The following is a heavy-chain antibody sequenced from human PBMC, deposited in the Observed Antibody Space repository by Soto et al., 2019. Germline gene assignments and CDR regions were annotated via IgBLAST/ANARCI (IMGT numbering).Heavy chain of an antibody. Sequence: PSETLSLTCTVSGGSISSSSYYWGWIRQPPGKGLEWIGEIHHSGATNYNPSLKSRVTISVDKSKNQFSLKLNSVTAADTAMFYCATQGFYRMGVWGRGTTVTVSS. CDR3: ATQGFYRMGV. V-gene: IGHV4-39*07. CDR2: IHHSGAT. J-gene: IGHJ6*02. CDR1: GGSISSSSYY.